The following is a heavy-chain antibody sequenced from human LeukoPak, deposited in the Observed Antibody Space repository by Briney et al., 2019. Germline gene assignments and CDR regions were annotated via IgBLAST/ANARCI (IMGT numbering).Heavy chain of an antibody. CDR3: ASFGFGELSGAFDI. CDR2: ISSSSSYT. V-gene: IGHV3-11*03. D-gene: IGHD3-10*01. J-gene: IGHJ3*02. Sequence: PGGSLRLSCAASGFTFSDYYMSWIRQAPGKGLEWVSYISSSSSYTNYADSVKGRFTISRDNAKNSPYLQMNSLRAEDTAVYYCASFGFGELSGAFDIWGQGTMVTVSS. CDR1: GFTFSDYY.